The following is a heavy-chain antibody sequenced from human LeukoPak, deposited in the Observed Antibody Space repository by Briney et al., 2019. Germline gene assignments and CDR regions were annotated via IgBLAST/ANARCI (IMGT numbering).Heavy chain of an antibody. CDR3: TKDRLFLHDALDI. V-gene: IGHV3-9*01. J-gene: IGHJ3*02. D-gene: IGHD3-22*01. CDR1: GFTFGDHA. CDR2: ISWNSGII. Sequence: PGRSLRLSCAASGFTFGDHAMHWVRQAPGKGLEWVAGISWNSGIIDYADSVKGRFTISRDNAKSSPYLQMNSLRAEDTAFYYCTKDRLFLHDALDIWGQGTMVTVSS.